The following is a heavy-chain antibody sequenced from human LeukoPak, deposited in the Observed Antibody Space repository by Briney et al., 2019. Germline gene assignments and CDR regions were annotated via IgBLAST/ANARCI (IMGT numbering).Heavy chain of an antibody. CDR2: ISSSGSNK. CDR1: GITFSNYY. Sequence: GGSLRLSCAASGITFSNYYMTWIRRAPGKGLEWVSYISSSGSNKYYADSVKGRFTISRDNAKNSLYLQMNSLRAEDTAVYYCSRLPLDYYDSGDFYDYYAMDVWGQGTTVTVSS. J-gene: IGHJ6*02. CDR3: SRLPLDYYDSGDFYDYYAMDV. D-gene: IGHD3-22*01. V-gene: IGHV3-11*01.